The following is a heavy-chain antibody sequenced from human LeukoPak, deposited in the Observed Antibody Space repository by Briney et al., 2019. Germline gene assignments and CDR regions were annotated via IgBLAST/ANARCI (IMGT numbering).Heavy chain of an antibody. V-gene: IGHV5-51*01. CDR1: GYSFTSYW. Sequence: GESLKISCKGSGYSFTSYWIGWVRQMPGKGLEWMGIIYPGDSDTRYSPSFQGQVTISADKSISTAYLQWSSLKASDTAMYYCARRVVVPATAPHDAFDIWGQGTMVTVSS. CDR3: ARRVVVPATAPHDAFDI. CDR2: IYPGDSDT. D-gene: IGHD2-2*01. J-gene: IGHJ3*02.